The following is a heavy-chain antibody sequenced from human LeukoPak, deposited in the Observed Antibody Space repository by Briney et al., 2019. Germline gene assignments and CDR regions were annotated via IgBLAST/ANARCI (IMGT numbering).Heavy chain of an antibody. V-gene: IGHV3-23*01. CDR2: IGGSGAST. D-gene: IGHD6-19*01. CDR3: ARSWYNSGGYLRFFDY. Sequence: GGSLRLSCAASGFTFSNYGMTWVRQAPGKGLEWVSGIGGSGASTYYTDSVKGRFTVSRDNSKKTMDLQMNSLRGEDTAVYYCARSWYNSGGYLRFFDYWGQGIVVTVSS. J-gene: IGHJ4*02. CDR1: GFTFSNYG.